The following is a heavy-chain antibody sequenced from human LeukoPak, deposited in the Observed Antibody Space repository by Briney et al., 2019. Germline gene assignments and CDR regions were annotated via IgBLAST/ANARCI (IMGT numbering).Heavy chain of an antibody. V-gene: IGHV3-23*01. CDR1: GFTFSSYA. D-gene: IGHD3-10*01. Sequence: PGGSLRLSCAASGFTFSSYAMSWVRQAPGKGLEWVSAISGSGGSTYYADSVKGRFTISRDNSKNTLYLQMNSLRAEDTAVYYCARSLGSHYYYYYMDVWGKGTTVTVSS. J-gene: IGHJ6*03. CDR3: ARSLGSHYYYYYMDV. CDR2: ISGSGGST.